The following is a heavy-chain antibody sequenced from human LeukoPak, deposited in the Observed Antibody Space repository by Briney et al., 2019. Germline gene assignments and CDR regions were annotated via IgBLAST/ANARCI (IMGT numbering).Heavy chain of an antibody. CDR2: IIPIFGTA. V-gene: IGHV1-69*13. D-gene: IGHD4-23*01. CDR1: GGTFSSYA. Sequence: SVKVSCKASGGTFSSYAISWVRQAPGQGLEWMGGIIPIFGTANYAQKFQGRVTITADESTSTAYMELSSLRSEDTAVYYCARNDYGGNSMLHYWGQGTLVTVSS. J-gene: IGHJ4*02. CDR3: ARNDYGGNSMLHY.